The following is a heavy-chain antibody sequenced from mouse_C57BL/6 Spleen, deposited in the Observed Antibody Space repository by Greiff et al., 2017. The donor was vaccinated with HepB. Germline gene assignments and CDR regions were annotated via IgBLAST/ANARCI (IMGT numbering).Heavy chain of an antibody. D-gene: IGHD2-4*01. Sequence: EVKLQESGGGLVKPGGSLKLSCAASGFTFSDYGMHWVRQAPEKGLEWVAYISSGSSTIYYADTVKGRFTISRDNAKNTLFLQMTSLRSEDTAMYYCASLYDYDALAYWGQGTLVTVSA. J-gene: IGHJ3*01. CDR3: ASLYDYDALAY. CDR2: ISSGSSTI. V-gene: IGHV5-17*01. CDR1: GFTFSDYG.